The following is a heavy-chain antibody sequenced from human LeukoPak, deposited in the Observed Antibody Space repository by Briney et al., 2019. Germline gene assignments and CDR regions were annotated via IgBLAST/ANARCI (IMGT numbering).Heavy chain of an antibody. V-gene: IGHV3-53*05. CDR2: IYSDGST. CDR3: ARDGRPYSTTWFGYFDY. Sequence: GGSLRLSCAASGFTVSTNYMSWVRQAPGKKLEWVSDIYSDGSTFYADSVKGRFTISRDNSKNMMYLQMNSLRAEDTAIYYCARDGRPYSTTWFGYFDYWGQGALVTVSS. D-gene: IGHD6-13*01. J-gene: IGHJ4*02. CDR1: GFTVSTNY.